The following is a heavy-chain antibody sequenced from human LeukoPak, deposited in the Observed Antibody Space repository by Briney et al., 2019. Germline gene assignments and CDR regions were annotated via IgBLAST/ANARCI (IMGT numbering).Heavy chain of an antibody. Sequence: GGSLRLSCEASRFVFTNYYMSWVRQAPGKGLDWIATIAYDGDTKYCADSAEGRFTISRDNAKNSLSPQMNSLRAEDTAVYFCARAGTYDGYKVLDSWGQGTLVTVSS. CDR1: RFVFTNYY. CDR2: IAYDGDTK. D-gene: IGHD5-24*01. CDR3: ARAGTYDGYKVLDS. V-gene: IGHV3-11*01. J-gene: IGHJ5*01.